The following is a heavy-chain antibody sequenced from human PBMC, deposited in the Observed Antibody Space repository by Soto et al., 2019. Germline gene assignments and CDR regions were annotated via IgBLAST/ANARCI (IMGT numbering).Heavy chain of an antibody. D-gene: IGHD3-3*01. CDR1: GGSFSGYY. CDR3: ARGFLGRQGY. V-gene: IGHV4-34*01. Sequence: QVQLQQWGAGLLKPSETLSLTCAVYGGSFSGYYWSWIRQPPGKGLEWIGEINHSGSTNYNPSLKRRVTISVDTSKNQFSLKLSSVTAADTAVYYCARGFLGRQGYWGQGTLVTVSS. J-gene: IGHJ4*02. CDR2: INHSGST.